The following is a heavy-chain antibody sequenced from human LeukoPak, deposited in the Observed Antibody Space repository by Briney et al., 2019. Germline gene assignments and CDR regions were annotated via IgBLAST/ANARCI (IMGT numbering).Heavy chain of an antibody. CDR1: GFSCSSYG. Sequence: RGSLRISGAAPGFSCSSYGVHWVRRAPGKGRKRVAFIRYDGSNKYYADSVKGRFTISRDNSKNTLYLQMNSLRAEDTAVYYCAKDLIAVAGRDYWGQGTLVTVSS. V-gene: IGHV3-30*02. CDR2: IRYDGSNK. CDR3: AKDLIAVAGRDY. J-gene: IGHJ4*02. D-gene: IGHD6-19*01.